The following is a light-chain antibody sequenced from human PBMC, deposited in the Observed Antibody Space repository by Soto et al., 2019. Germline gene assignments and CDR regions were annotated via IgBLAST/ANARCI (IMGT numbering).Light chain of an antibody. Sequence: EIVLTQSPGTLFLSPGERATLSCRASQSVSDSYLAWYQQKPGQAPRLLIYASSRATGIPDRFSGSGSGTDFTHTISRLEPEDFAVYYCQHYGTSALFGPGTKVDIK. CDR1: QSVSDSY. J-gene: IGKJ3*01. V-gene: IGKV3-20*01. CDR3: QHYGTSAL. CDR2: AS.